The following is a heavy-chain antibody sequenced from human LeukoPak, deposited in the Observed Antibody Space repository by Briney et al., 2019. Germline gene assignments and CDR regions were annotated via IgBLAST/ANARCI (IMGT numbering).Heavy chain of an antibody. CDR2: INPNSGGT. CDR1: GYTFTGYY. V-gene: IGHV1-2*06. J-gene: IGHJ5*02. Sequence: GASVKVSCKASGYTFTGYYMHWVRQAPGQGLEWMGRINPNSGGTNYAQKLQGRVTMTTDTSTSTAHMELRSLKSDDTAVYCCARDLLVTNWFDPWGQGTLVTVSS. CDR3: ARDLLVTNWFDP.